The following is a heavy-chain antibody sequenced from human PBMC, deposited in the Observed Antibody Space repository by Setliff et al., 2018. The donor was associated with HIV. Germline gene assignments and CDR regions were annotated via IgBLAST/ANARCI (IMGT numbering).Heavy chain of an antibody. Sequence: PSETLSLTCTVSGGSFRSSRYYWGWIRQPPGKGLEWIGNIHYGGFFWYSPSLKSRVTISVDTSKNQFSLELSSVTAADTAVYYCGRTMTYYYLCMDVWGKGTTVTVSS. CDR3: GRTMTYYYLCMDV. CDR1: GGSFRSSRYY. J-gene: IGHJ6*03. CDR2: IHYGGFF. V-gene: IGHV4-39*01.